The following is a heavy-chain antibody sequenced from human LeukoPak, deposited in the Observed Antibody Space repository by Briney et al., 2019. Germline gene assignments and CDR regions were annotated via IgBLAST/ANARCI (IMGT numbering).Heavy chain of an antibody. J-gene: IGHJ6*03. CDR2: INRSGSP. CDR1: GGSLSGYY. Sequence: PSETLSLTCAVFGGSLSGYYWSWIRQPPGKGLEWIAEINRSGSPNYNPSLKSRVTISVDTSKNQFSLKLSSVTAADTAVYYCARAGATKYYYYYMDVWGKGTTVTVSS. CDR3: ARAGATKYYYYYMDV. V-gene: IGHV4-34*01. D-gene: IGHD1-26*01.